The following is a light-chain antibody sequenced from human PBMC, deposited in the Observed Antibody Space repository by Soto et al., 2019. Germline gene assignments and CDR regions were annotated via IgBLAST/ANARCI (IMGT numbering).Light chain of an antibody. V-gene: IGKV3D-20*02. CDR1: QSVSSSY. Sequence: ENVLTQSPGTLSLSPGERATLSCRASQSVSSSYLAWYQQKPGQAPRLLIYNAFNRATGIPARFSGSGSGTDFTLTISSLEPEDFAVYFCQQRSSWPLTFGGGTKVDIK. CDR3: QQRSSWPLT. CDR2: NAF. J-gene: IGKJ4*02.